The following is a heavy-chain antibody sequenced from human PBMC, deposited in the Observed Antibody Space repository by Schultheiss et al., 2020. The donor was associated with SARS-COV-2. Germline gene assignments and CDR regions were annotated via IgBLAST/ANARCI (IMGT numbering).Heavy chain of an antibody. CDR2: IYYSGST. D-gene: IGHD3-3*01. Sequence: SETLSLTCAVYGGSFSGYYWSWIRQPPGKGLEWIGSIYYSGSTYYNPSLKSRVTISVDTSKNQFSLKLSSVTAADTAVYYCARRYYDFWSGYYRCWGQGTLVTVSS. CDR1: GGSFSGYY. V-gene: IGHV4-34*01. CDR3: ARRYYDFWSGYYRC. J-gene: IGHJ4*02.